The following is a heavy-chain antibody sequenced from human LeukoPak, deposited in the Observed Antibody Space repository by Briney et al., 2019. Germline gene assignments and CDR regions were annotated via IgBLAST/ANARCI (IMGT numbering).Heavy chain of an antibody. CDR3: ARRRRVATMCYFDY. V-gene: IGHV4-34*01. D-gene: IGHD5-12*01. CDR1: GGSFSGYY. J-gene: IGHJ4*02. CDR2: INHSGST. Sequence: SETLSLTCAVYGGSFSGYYWSWIRQPPGKGLEWIGEINHSGSTNYNPSLKSRVTISVDTSKNQFSLKLSSVTAADTAVYYCARRRRVATMCYFDYWGQGTLVTVSS.